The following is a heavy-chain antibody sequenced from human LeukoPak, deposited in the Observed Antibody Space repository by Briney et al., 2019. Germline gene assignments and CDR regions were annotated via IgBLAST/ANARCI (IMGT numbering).Heavy chain of an antibody. V-gene: IGHV4-39*07. J-gene: IGHJ4*02. CDR3: ARDGGVAAAGFDY. Sequence: SETLSLTCTVSGGSISSSSYYWGWIRQPPGKGLEWIGSIYYSGSTYYNPSLKSRVTISVDTSKNQFSLKLSSVTAADTAVYYCARDGGVAAAGFDYWGQGTLVTVSS. CDR1: GGSISSSSYY. CDR2: IYYSGST. D-gene: IGHD6-13*01.